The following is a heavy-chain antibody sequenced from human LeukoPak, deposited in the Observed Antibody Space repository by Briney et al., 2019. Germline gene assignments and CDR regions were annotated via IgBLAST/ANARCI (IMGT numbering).Heavy chain of an antibody. CDR2: INSDGSST. V-gene: IGHV3-74*01. Sequence: PGGSLRLSCAASGFTFSSYWMHWVRQAPGKGLVWVSRINSDGSSTSYADSVKGRFTISRDNAKNTLYLQMNSLRAEDTAVYYCASPIFGYGYGYWGQGTLVTVSS. D-gene: IGHD3-3*01. CDR3: ASPIFGYGYGY. CDR1: GFTFSSYW. J-gene: IGHJ4*02.